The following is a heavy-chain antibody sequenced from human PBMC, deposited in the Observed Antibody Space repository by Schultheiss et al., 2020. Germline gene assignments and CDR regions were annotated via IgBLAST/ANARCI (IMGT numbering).Heavy chain of an antibody. CDR1: GYSISSGYY. CDR2: IYHSGST. D-gene: IGHD6-13*01. CDR3: ARGCGSSWAY. J-gene: IGHJ4*02. Sequence: SQPLSLTCTVSGYSISSGYYWGWIRQPPGKGLEWIGSIYHSGSTYYNPSLKSRVTISVDTSKNQFSLKLSSVTAADTAVYYCARGCGSSWAYWGQGTLVTVAS. V-gene: IGHV4-38-2*02.